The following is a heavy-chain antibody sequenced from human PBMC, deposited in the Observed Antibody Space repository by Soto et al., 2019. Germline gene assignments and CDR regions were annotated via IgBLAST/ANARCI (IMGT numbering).Heavy chain of an antibody. V-gene: IGHV4-59*01. CDR2: IHYSGST. D-gene: IGHD1-1*01. J-gene: IGHJ3*02. CDR1: GGSISSYY. CDR3: ARRETTRTHAFDI. Sequence: LSLTCTVSGGSISSYYWSWIRQPPGKGLEWIGYIHYSGSTNYNPSLKSRVTISVDTSKNQFSLKLSSVTAADTAVYYCARRETTRTHAFDIWGQGTMVTVSS.